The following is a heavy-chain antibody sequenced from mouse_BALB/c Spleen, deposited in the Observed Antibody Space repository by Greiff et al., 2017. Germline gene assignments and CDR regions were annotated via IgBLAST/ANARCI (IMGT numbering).Heavy chain of an antibody. CDR3: ARQGTTVEGFAY. CDR1: GFTFSSYG. Sequence: EVKLMESGGDLVKPGGSLKLSCAASGFTFSSYGMSWVRQTPDKRLEWVATISSGGSYTYYPDSVKGRFTISRDNAKNTLYLQMSSLKSEDTAMYYCARQGTTVEGFAYWGQGTLVTVSA. J-gene: IGHJ3*01. CDR2: ISSGGSYT. V-gene: IGHV5-6*01. D-gene: IGHD1-1*01.